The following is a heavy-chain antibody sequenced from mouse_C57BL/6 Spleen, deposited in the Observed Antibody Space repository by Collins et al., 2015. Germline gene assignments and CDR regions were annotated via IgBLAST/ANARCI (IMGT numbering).Heavy chain of an antibody. CDR1: GFTFSSYG. V-gene: IGHV5-6*03. J-gene: IGHJ4*01. Sequence: EVQLVESGGGLVKPGGSLKLSCAASGFTFSSYGMSWVRQTPDKRLEWVATISSGGSYTYYPDSVKGRFTISRDNAKNTLYLQMSSLKSEDTAMYYCARQRGPSYYAMDYWGQGTSVTVSS. CDR3: ARQRGPSYYAMDY. CDR2: ISSGGSYT.